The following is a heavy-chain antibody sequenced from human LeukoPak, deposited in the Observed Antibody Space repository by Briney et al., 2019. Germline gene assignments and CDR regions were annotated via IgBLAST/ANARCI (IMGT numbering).Heavy chain of an antibody. CDR1: GFTFSTYG. J-gene: IGHJ4*02. V-gene: IGHV3-30*18. CDR2: ISSDGGHE. CDR3: AKGSGRGYYDSSGSVDY. D-gene: IGHD3-22*01. Sequence: QPGGSLRLSCAASGFTFSTYGMHWVRQAPGKGLECVAVISSDGGHEYYADSVKGRFTISRDNSKNTLYLQMNSLRADDTALYYCAKGSGRGYYDSSGSVDYWGQGTLVTVSS.